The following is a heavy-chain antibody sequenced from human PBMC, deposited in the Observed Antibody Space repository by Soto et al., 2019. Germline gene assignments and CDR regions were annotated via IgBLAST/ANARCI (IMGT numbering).Heavy chain of an antibody. CDR3: ARDRGGYDYGGY. V-gene: IGHV1-18*04. Sequence: VSVKVSCKASGYTFTSYGISWVRQPPGQGLEWMGWISAYNGNTNYAQKLQGRGTMTTDTSTSTAYMELRSLRSDDTAVYYCARDRGGYDYGGYWGQGTLVTVSS. D-gene: IGHD5-12*01. CDR1: GYTFTSYG. J-gene: IGHJ4*02. CDR2: ISAYNGNT.